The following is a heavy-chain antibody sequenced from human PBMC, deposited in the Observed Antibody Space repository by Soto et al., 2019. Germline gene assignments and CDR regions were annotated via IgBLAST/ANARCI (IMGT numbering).Heavy chain of an antibody. Sequence: QVQLVQSGAEVTKPGASVKVSCKASGYTLTSYGISWVRQAPGQGLEWMGWISAYNGDTNYAQSLQVRVTMTTDTSTTTAYMELRSLRSDDTAGYYCATTIGYSYYYYGMDVWGQGTTVTVSS. J-gene: IGHJ6*02. V-gene: IGHV1-18*01. D-gene: IGHD5-12*01. CDR1: GYTLTSYG. CDR2: ISAYNGDT. CDR3: ATTIGYSYYYYGMDV.